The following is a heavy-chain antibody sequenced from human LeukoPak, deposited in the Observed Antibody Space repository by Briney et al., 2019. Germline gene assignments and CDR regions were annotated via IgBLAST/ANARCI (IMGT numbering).Heavy chain of an antibody. CDR1: GFTVNSNY. CDR3: ARGLRSSGSYYKGYFDY. CDR2: IYSGGST. D-gene: IGHD3-10*01. J-gene: IGHJ4*02. V-gene: IGHV3-53*01. Sequence: GGSLRLSCAASGFTVNSNYMSWVRQAPGKGLEWVSVIYSGGSTYYADSMKGRFTTSRDSSKNTLYLQINSLRGEDTAVYYCARGLRSSGSYYKGYFDYWGQGTLVTVSS.